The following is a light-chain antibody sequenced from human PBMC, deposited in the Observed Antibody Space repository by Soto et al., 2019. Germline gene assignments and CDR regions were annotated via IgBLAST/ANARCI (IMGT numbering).Light chain of an antibody. J-gene: IGKJ4*01. CDR2: GAS. V-gene: IGKV1-12*01. Sequence: DIQMTQSPSSVSASVGDRVTITCRAGQGISTWLAWYQQKPGKAPSLLIFGASSLHSGIPSRFSGSGSGTDFTLTTSSLQPEDFATYDCQQANSFPLTFGGGTKVEIK. CDR3: QQANSFPLT. CDR1: QGISTW.